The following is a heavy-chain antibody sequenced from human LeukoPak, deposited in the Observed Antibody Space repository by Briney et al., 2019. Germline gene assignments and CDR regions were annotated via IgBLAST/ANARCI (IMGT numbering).Heavy chain of an antibody. J-gene: IGHJ4*02. CDR2: IRRKANAGKT. V-gene: IGHV3-49*04. CDR1: VLTFSTFD. D-gene: IGHD3-3*01. Sequence: GGSLRLSCTASVLTFSTFDFNCVPQAPAKGREGVVFIRRKANAGKTKYVASVKGRFTISRDDSKSIAYLQMNRLKTEDTAVYYCTSGLYYDSWSDLFDYWGQGTLVTVSS. CDR3: TSGLYYDSWSDLFDY.